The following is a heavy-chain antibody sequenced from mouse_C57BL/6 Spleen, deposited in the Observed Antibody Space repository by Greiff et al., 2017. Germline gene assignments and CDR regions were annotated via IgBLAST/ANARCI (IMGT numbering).Heavy chain of an antibody. CDR3: TRWGYYYGSTGYAMDY. J-gene: IGHJ4*01. CDR1: GYTFTSYW. CDR2: IYPGNSDT. V-gene: IGHV1-5*01. D-gene: IGHD1-1*01. Sequence: EVQLQQSGTVLARPGASVKMSCKTSGYTFTSYWMHWVKQRPGQGLEWIGAIYPGNSDTSYNQKFKGKAKLTAVTSASTAYMELSSLTNEDSAVYYCTRWGYYYGSTGYAMDYWGQGTSVTVSS.